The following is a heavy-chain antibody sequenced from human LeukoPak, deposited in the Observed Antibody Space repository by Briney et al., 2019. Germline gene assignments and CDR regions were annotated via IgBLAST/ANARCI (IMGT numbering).Heavy chain of an antibody. CDR3: AREKKAGSTKYYYGMDV. CDR2: IYSGGST. Sequence: PGGSLRLSFAASGFTVSSNYMSWVRQAPGKGLEWVSVIYSGGSTYYADSVKGRFTISRDNSKNTLYLQMNSLRAEDTAVYYCAREKKAGSTKYYYGMDVWGQGTTVTVSS. D-gene: IGHD6-19*01. V-gene: IGHV3-66*01. J-gene: IGHJ6*02. CDR1: GFTVSSNY.